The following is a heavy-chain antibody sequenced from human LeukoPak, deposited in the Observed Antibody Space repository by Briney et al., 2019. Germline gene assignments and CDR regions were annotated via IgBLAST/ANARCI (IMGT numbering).Heavy chain of an antibody. V-gene: IGHV4-38-2*02. CDR3: ANYCSSSSCHTRRAFDI. J-gene: IGHJ3*02. CDR2: IYCSGST. Sequence: SETLSLSCTVSGYSISSGDYWGWIRQPPGKGLEWIGSIYCSGSTYYSPSLKSRVAISVDTSKNQFSLKLSSVTAADTAVYYCANYCSSSSCHTRRAFDIWGQGTMVTVSS. D-gene: IGHD2-2*02. CDR1: GYSISSGDY.